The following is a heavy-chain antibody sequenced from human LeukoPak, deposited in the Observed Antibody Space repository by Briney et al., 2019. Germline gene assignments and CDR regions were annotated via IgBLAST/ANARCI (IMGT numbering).Heavy chain of an antibody. CDR2: ISSSSSYI. CDR3: ARELDQYCGGDCYHDAFDI. V-gene: IGHV3-21*01. D-gene: IGHD2-21*02. J-gene: IGHJ3*02. Sequence: PGGSLRLSCAASGFTFSSYSMNWVRQAPGKGLEWVSSISSSSSYIYYADSVKGRFTISRDNAKNSLYLQMNSLRAEDTAVYYCARELDQYCGGDCYHDAFDIWGQGTMVTVSS. CDR1: GFTFSSYS.